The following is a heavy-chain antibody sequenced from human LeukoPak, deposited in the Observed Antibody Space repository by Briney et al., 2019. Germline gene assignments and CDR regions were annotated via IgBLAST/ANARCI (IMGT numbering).Heavy chain of an antibody. J-gene: IGHJ4*02. CDR1: GFTFSSYG. Sequence: PGRSLRLSCAASGFTFSSYGMHWVRQAPGKGLEWVAVISYDGSNKYYADSVKGRFTISRDNSKNTLYLQMNSLRAEDTAVYYCAKDSFGRGIAAAGTSLGYFDYWGQGTLVTVSS. CDR3: AKDSFGRGIAAAGTSLGYFDY. D-gene: IGHD6-13*01. V-gene: IGHV3-30*18. CDR2: ISYDGSNK.